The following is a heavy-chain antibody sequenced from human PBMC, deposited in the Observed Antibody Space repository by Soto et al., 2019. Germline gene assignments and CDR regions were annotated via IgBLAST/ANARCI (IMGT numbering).Heavy chain of an antibody. CDR1: GFTFSAYW. CDR2: ISDDGSTA. CDR3: ARGPRVSSTGTGAH. V-gene: IGHV3-74*01. J-gene: IGHJ4*02. D-gene: IGHD1-1*01. Sequence: GGSLRLSCSVSGFTFSAYWMHWVRQVPGKGLTWVSRISDDGSTATYADSVKGRFVISRDNAKNSLYLEMNTLRADDSGLYYCARGPRVSSTGTGAHWGRGALVTVSS.